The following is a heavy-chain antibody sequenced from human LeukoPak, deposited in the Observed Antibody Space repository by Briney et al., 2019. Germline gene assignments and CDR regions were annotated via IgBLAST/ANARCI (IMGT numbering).Heavy chain of an antibody. Sequence: SETLSLTCTVSGGSISSYYWSWIRQSAGKGLEWIGRIYTSGNTNYSPSLKSRVTMSVDTSKNQFSLKLSSVTAADTAVYYCAGEQHDFWSGAPWWFDPWGQGTLVTVSS. CDR2: IYTSGNT. CDR1: GGSISSYY. V-gene: IGHV4-4*07. J-gene: IGHJ5*02. CDR3: AGEQHDFWSGAPWWFDP. D-gene: IGHD3-3*01.